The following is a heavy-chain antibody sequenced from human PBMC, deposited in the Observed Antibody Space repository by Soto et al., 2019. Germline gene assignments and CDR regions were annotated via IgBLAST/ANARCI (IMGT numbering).Heavy chain of an antibody. V-gene: IGHV3-33*01. Sequence: GGSLRLSCAASGFTFSSYGMHWVRQAPGKGLEWVAVIWYDGSNKYYADSVKGGFTISRDNSKNTLYLQMNSLRAEDTAVYYCAREMATITDYYYYGMDVWGQGTTVTVSS. J-gene: IGHJ6*02. CDR2: IWYDGSNK. CDR3: AREMATITDYYYYGMDV. CDR1: GFTFSSYG. D-gene: IGHD5-12*01.